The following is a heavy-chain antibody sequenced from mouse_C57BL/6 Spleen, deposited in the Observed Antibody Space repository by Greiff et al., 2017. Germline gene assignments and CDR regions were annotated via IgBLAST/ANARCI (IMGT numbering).Heavy chain of an antibody. Sequence: QVQLQQSGPELVKPGASVKISCKASGYTFTGYYINWVKQRPGQGLEWIGWIYPGGGNTNYNEKFKGKATLTADKSSSTAYMQLSSLTSEDSAVYYWARGELRYWYFEVWGTVTTVTVSS. CDR1: GYTFTGYY. J-gene: IGHJ1*03. CDR2: IYPGGGNT. V-gene: IGHV1-66*01. D-gene: IGHD1-1*01. CDR3: ARGELRYWYFEV.